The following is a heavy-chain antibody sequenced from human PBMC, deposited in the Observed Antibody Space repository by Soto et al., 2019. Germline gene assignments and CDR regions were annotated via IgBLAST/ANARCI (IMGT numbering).Heavy chain of an antibody. Sequence: QVQLVESGGGVVQPGRSLRLSCAASGFTFSSYGMHWVRQAPGKGLEWVAVISYDGSNKYYADSVKGRFTISRDNSKNTLYLQMNSLRAEDTAVYYCAKDPDPTYCAGDCYPIDYWGQGTLVTVSS. J-gene: IGHJ4*02. D-gene: IGHD2-21*02. V-gene: IGHV3-30*18. CDR2: ISYDGSNK. CDR3: AKDPDPTYCAGDCYPIDY. CDR1: GFTFSSYG.